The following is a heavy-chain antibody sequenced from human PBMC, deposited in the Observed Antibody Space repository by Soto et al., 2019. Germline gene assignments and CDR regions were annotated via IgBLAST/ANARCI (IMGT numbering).Heavy chain of an antibody. CDR3: TTGRLYSYGYPPWGYYYGMDV. Sequence: PVGPLRLSCAASGFTFSNPWMNWIRQAPGKGLEWVGRIKSKTDGGTTDYAAPVKGRFTISRDDSKNTLYLQMNSLRTEDTAVYYCTTGRLYSYGYPPWGYYYGMDVWGQGTTVTVSS. D-gene: IGHD5-18*01. CDR2: IKSKTDGGTT. V-gene: IGHV3-15*07. CDR1: GFTFSNPW. J-gene: IGHJ6*02.